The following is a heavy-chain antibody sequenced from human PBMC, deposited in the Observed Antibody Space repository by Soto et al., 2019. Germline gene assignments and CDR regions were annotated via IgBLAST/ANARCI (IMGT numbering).Heavy chain of an antibody. D-gene: IGHD3-3*01. CDR3: AGEEGSHYDFWSGNNWFDP. V-gene: IGHV3-23*01. CDR2: ISGSGGST. CDR1: GFTFSSYA. Sequence: EVQLLESGGGLVQPGGSLRLSCAASGFTFSSYAMSWVRQAPGKGLEWVSAISGSGGSTYYADSVKGRFTISRDNSKNTLYLQMNSLRAEDTAVYYCAGEEGSHYDFWSGNNWFDPWGQGTLVTVSS. J-gene: IGHJ5*02.